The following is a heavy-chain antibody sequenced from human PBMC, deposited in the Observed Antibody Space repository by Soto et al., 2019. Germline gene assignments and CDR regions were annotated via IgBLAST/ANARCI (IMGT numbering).Heavy chain of an antibody. CDR2: IYHSGST. CDR3: ARGETQQQRDY. CDR1: GDSISSDKW. D-gene: IGHD6-13*01. J-gene: IGHJ4*02. Sequence: SETLSLTCAVSGDSISSDKWWSWIRQPPGKGLQWIGEIYHSGSTKYNPYLKSRVIISVDKSKNQFSLKLSSVTDADTAVYYCARGETQQQRDYWGQGTLVTVSS. V-gene: IGHV4-4*02.